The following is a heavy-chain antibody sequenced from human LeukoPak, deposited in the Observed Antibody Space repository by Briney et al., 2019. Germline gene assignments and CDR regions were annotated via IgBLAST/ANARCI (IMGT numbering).Heavy chain of an antibody. Sequence: ASVKVSCKASGYTFTDFYMHWVRQAPGQGLEWMGRINPNSGDTDFAQKFQGRVTITRDTSINAAYMDLSRLRSDDTAVYYCVYKYCDGGRCYFDSWGQGTLVTVSS. V-gene: IGHV1-2*06. J-gene: IGHJ4*02. CDR3: VYKYCDGGRCYFDS. CDR1: GYTFTDFY. CDR2: INPNSGDT. D-gene: IGHD2-21*01.